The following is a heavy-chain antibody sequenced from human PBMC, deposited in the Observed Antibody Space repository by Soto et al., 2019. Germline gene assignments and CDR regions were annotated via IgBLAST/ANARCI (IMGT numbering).Heavy chain of an antibody. CDR2: INHSGST. CDR3: ASGHSRAFDWLFWNYYYGMDV. CDR1: GGSFSGYY. J-gene: IGHJ6*02. V-gene: IGHV4-34*01. Sequence: PSETLSLTCAVYGGSFSGYYWSWILQPPGKXLEWIGEINHSGSTNYNPSLKSRVTISVDTSKNQFSLKLSSVTAADTAVYYCASGHSRAFDWLFWNYYYGMDVWGQGTTVTVSS. D-gene: IGHD3-9*01.